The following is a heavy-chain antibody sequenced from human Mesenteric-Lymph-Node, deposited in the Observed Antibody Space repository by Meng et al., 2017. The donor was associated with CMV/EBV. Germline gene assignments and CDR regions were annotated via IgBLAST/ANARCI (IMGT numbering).Heavy chain of an antibody. CDR2: ITSSSTFI. Sequence: GESLKISCAASGFTFRTYTMNWVRQAPGKGLEWVSSITSSSTFIYYADSAKGRFTISRDNAKNSLYLQMNSLRADDTAVYYCARDYRRGDGSGGGQGTLVTVSS. J-gene: IGHJ4*02. CDR3: ARDYRRGDGSG. V-gene: IGHV3-21*01. D-gene: IGHD2-21*02. CDR1: GFTFRTYT.